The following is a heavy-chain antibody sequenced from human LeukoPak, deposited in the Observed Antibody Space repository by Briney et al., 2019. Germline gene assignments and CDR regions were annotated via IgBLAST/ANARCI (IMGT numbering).Heavy chain of an antibody. CDR3: ARSTVDTAMVWNY. V-gene: IGHV4-59*01. Sequence: SETLSLTCTVSGGSFSSYYWSWIRQPPDKGLEWIGYVYHSGSTDYNPSLKSRGNISMDTSKKRFSLKLRSVATADTAVYYCARSTVDTAMVWNYWGQGALVTVSS. CDR2: VYHSGST. J-gene: IGHJ4*02. CDR1: GGSFSSYY. D-gene: IGHD5-18*01.